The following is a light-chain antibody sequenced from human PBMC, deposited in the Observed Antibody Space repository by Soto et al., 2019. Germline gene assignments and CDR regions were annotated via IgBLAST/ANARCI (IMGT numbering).Light chain of an antibody. V-gene: IGKV3-11*01. CDR1: QSVSSY. Sequence: EIVLTQSPATLSLSPGERATLSCRASQSVSSYLAWYQQKPGQAPRLLIYDASNRATGIPARFSGSGSGTDFTLTISSLEPEDFAVYYCQQRSNWRCTFGGGTKAEIK. J-gene: IGKJ4*01. CDR3: QQRSNWRCT. CDR2: DAS.